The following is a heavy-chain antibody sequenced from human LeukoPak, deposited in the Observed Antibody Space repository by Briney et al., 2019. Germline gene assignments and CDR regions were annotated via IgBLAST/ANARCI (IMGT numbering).Heavy chain of an antibody. J-gene: IGHJ4*02. Sequence: GGSLRLSCAASGFTFSSYGMHWVRQAPGKGLEWVAFIRYDGSNKYYADSVKGQFTISRDNSKNTLYLQMNSLRAEDTAVYYCAKDDPYYYGSGSSNWGQGTLVTVSS. CDR3: AKDDPYYYGSGSSN. CDR2: IRYDGSNK. D-gene: IGHD3-10*01. CDR1: GFTFSSYG. V-gene: IGHV3-30*02.